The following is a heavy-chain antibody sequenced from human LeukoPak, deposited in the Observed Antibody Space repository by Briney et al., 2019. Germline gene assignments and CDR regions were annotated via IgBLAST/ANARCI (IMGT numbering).Heavy chain of an antibody. CDR1: GVSISSDNW. J-gene: IGHJ4*02. Sequence: SGTLSLTCAVYGVSISSDNWWTWVRQPPGKGLEWIGETHRSGDTKYNPSLNGRVTISMDNSKNQLSLNLISVTAADTAIYFCATRHHSRTYMVPLDSWGQGTLVTVST. V-gene: IGHV4-4*02. D-gene: IGHD3-10*01. CDR2: THRSGDT. CDR3: ATRHHSRTYMVPLDS.